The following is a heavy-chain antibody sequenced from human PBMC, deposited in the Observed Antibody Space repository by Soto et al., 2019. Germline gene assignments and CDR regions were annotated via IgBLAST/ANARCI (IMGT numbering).Heavy chain of an antibody. CDR2: ISYDGSNK. J-gene: IGHJ4*02. CDR3: AKDYTDYAYSFDY. CDR1: GFTFSTYG. Sequence: QVQLVESGGGVVQPGRSLRLSCAASGFTFSTYGMHWVRQAPGKGLEWVAFISYDGSNKYYADSVKGRFTISRDNSKNTLYLQMNSLRAEDTAVYYCAKDYTDYAYSFDYWGQGHLVTVSS. D-gene: IGHD5-12*01. V-gene: IGHV3-30*18.